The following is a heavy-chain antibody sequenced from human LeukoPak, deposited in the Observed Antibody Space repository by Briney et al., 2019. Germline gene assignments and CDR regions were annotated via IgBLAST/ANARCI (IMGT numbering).Heavy chain of an antibody. CDR1: GFTFSAYS. J-gene: IGHJ4*02. D-gene: IGHD6-19*01. Sequence: PGGPLRLSCAASGFTFSAYSMNWVRQAPGKGLECVASITGSSSTKVYADSVKGRFTISRDNAKNSLYLQMNSLRAEDAAVYYCARVRYDSGWYDYWGQGALVIVSS. V-gene: IGHV3-48*04. CDR3: ARVRYDSGWYDY. CDR2: ITGSSSTK.